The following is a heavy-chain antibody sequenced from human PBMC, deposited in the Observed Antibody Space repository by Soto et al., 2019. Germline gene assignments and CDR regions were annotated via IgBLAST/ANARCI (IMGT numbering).Heavy chain of an antibody. CDR1: GGSISSGDYY. V-gene: IGHV4-31*03. CDR2: IYYTGRT. D-gene: IGHD2-2*01. J-gene: IGHJ6*02. Sequence: AXETLSLTCTVSGGSISSGDYYWSWIRQHPGKGLEWIGYIYYTGRTYYNPSLKSRVTTSMDASKSQFSLKLSSVTAADTAVYYCAVSRYCRSNSCDFYYNHGMDVWGQGTTVTVSS. CDR3: AVSRYCRSNSCDFYYNHGMDV.